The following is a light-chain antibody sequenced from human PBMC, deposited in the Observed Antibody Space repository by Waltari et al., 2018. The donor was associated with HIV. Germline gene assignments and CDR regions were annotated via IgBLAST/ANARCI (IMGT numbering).Light chain of an antibody. CDR2: DFF. V-gene: IGLV2-14*03. CDR3: SSYTTTNTII. Sequence: QSALTQPASVSGSPGQSITISSPGTSTDLGAYESVSWYRQHPDKAPQLLIYDFFYRPSGVSHRFSGSKSGNTASLTISGLQAEDEAVYSCSSYTTTNTIIFGGGTKLTVL. CDR1: STDLGAYES. J-gene: IGLJ2*01.